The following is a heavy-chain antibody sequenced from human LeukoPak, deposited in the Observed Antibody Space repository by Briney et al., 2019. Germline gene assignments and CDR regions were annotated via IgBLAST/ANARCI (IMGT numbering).Heavy chain of an antibody. D-gene: IGHD5-18*01. CDR3: AIGRGIQLWLNYHF. Sequence: SETLSLTCAVSGGSISSSNWWSWVRQPPGQGLEWIGEIYHSGSTNYNPSLKSRVTISVDTSKNHFSLKLSSVPAADTAVYYCAIGRGIQLWLNYHFWGQGTLVTVSS. V-gene: IGHV4-4*02. CDR1: GGSISSSNW. J-gene: IGHJ4*02. CDR2: IYHSGST.